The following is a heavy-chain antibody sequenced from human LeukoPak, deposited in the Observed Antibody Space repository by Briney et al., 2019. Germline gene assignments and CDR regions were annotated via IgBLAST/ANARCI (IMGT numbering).Heavy chain of an antibody. CDR2: ISYDGRNK. CDR1: GFTFSNYG. D-gene: IGHD5-18*01. Sequence: GRSLRLSCAASGFTFSNYGMHWVRQAPGKGLEWVVVISYDGRNKYYGDSVKGRFTISRDNSKNTLYLQMNSLRGEDTAVYYCAKDGGPRGYSYGYPSYYGMDVWGQGTTVTVSS. J-gene: IGHJ6*02. V-gene: IGHV3-30*18. CDR3: AKDGGPRGYSYGYPSYYGMDV.